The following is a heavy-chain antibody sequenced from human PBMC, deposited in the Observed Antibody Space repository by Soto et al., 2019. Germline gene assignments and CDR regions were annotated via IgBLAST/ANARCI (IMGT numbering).Heavy chain of an antibody. J-gene: IGHJ3*02. V-gene: IGHV4-59*01. Sequence: PSETLSLTCTVSGGSISSYYWSWIRQPPGKGLEWIGYIYYSGSTNYNPSLKSRVTISVDTSKNQFSLKLSSVTAADTAVYYCARGEGGKGYCSVGSCYPNDAFDIWGQGTMVTVSS. D-gene: IGHD2-15*01. CDR2: IYYSGST. CDR1: GGSISSYY. CDR3: ARGEGGKGYCSVGSCYPNDAFDI.